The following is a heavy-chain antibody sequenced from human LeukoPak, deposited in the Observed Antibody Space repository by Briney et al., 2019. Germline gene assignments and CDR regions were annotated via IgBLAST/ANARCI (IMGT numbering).Heavy chain of an antibody. D-gene: IGHD6-19*01. CDR2: INPSGDST. CDR3: ARELGPVAVSAGWFDL. J-gene: IGHJ5*02. Sequence: ASVKLSCKSSGSSFINYYINWVRQAPGQGLEWMGRINPSGDSTRSAQSLQGRLTMTRDMSTSTVDMELNSLRSEDTAVYYCARELGPVAVSAGWFDLWGQGTLVTVSS. CDR1: GSSFINYY. V-gene: IGHV1-46*04.